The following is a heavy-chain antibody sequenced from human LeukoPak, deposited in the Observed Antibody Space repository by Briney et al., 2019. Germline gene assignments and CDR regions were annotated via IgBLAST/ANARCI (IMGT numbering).Heavy chain of an antibody. J-gene: IGHJ6*02. CDR1: GGSISSGSYY. D-gene: IGHD1-7*01. CDR2: IYTSGST. V-gene: IGHV4-61*02. CDR3: AELKWINYYYYGMDV. Sequence: PSQTLSLTCTVSGGSISSGSYYWSWIRQPAGKGLEWIGRIYTSGSTNYNPSLKSRVTISVDTSKNQFSLKLSSVTAADTAVYYCAELKWINYYYYGMDVWGQGTTVTVSS.